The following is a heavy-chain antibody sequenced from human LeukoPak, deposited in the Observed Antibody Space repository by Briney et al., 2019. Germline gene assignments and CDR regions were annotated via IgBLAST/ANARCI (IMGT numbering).Heavy chain of an antibody. CDR2: IYYSGST. V-gene: IGHV4-59*01. CDR3: ARDLLSTAGYFDY. D-gene: IGHD6-19*01. J-gene: IGHJ4*02. Sequence: PSETLSLTCTVSGGXISSYYCSWIRQPPGKGQEWIGYIYYSGSTNYNPSLKSRVTISVDTSKNQFSLNLSSVTAADTAVYYCARDLLSTAGYFDYWGQGTLVTVSS. CDR1: GGXISSYY.